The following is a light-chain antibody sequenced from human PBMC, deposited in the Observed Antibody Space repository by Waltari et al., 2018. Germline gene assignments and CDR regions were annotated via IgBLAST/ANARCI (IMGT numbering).Light chain of an antibody. CDR1: QSVSSY. CDR3: QQRSM. J-gene: IGKJ4*02. V-gene: IGKV3-11*01. CDR2: DAS. Sequence: EIVLTQSPATLSLSPGERATLSCRASQSVSSYLAWYQQKPGQAPRLLFYDASNRATGIPARFSGSGSGTDFTLTISSLEPEEFAVYYCQQRSMFGGGTKVEIK.